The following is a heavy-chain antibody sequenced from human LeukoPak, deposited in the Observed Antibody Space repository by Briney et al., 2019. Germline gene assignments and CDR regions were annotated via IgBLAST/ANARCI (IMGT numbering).Heavy chain of an antibody. CDR3: ARAVGHAAGWFDP. J-gene: IGHJ5*02. CDR1: GFTVSSNY. V-gene: IGHV3-74*01. CDR2: INSDGSST. Sequence: GGSLRLSCASSGFTVSSNYLSWVRQAPGKGLVWVSRINSDGSSTSYADSVKGRFTISRDNAKNTLYLQMNSLRAEDTAVYYCARAVGHAAGWFDPWGQGTLVTVSS. D-gene: IGHD6-19*01.